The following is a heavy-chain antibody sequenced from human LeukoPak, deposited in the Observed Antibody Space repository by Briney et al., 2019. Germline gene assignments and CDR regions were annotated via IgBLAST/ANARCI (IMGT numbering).Heavy chain of an antibody. V-gene: IGHV3-74*01. J-gene: IGHJ4*02. Sequence: PGGSLRLSCAASGFTFSSYWMHWVRQAPGKGLVWVSRINSDGSSTSYADSVKGRFTISRDSAKNTLFLQMDSLRADDTAVYYCARAKGCSSPSCYSYYFDYWGQGTLVTVSS. CDR1: GFTFSSYW. CDR3: ARAKGCSSPSCYSYYFDY. CDR2: INSDGSST. D-gene: IGHD2-2*01.